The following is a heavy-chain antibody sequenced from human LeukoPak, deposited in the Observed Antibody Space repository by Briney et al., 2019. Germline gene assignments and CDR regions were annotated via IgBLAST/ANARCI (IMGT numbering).Heavy chain of an antibody. J-gene: IGHJ4*02. CDR1: GGSISSSSYY. CDR2: IYYSGST. D-gene: IGHD2-15*01. CDR3: ARDPQKSGARSYFDY. Sequence: SETLSLTCTVSGGSISSSSYYWGWIRQPPGKGLEWIGSIYYSGSTYYNPSLKSRLSISVDTSKNQFSLKLSSVTAADTAVYYCARDPQKSGARSYFDYWGQGTLVTVSS. V-gene: IGHV4-39*07.